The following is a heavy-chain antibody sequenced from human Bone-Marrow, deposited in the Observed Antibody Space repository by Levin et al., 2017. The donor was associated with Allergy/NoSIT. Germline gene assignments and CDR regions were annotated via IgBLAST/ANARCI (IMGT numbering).Heavy chain of an antibody. CDR3: ARLYRGFISGNF. CDR2: ISGTASTI. J-gene: IGHJ4*02. V-gene: IGHV3-48*03. D-gene: IGHD1-20*01. CDR1: GFTFSSYE. Sequence: PGGSLRLSCAVSGFTFSSYEMNWVRQAPGKGLEWISYISGTASTIDYADSVKGRFTISRDSAKNLVYLQLTSLRVEDTGIYYCARLYRGFISGNFWGQGTLVTVSS.